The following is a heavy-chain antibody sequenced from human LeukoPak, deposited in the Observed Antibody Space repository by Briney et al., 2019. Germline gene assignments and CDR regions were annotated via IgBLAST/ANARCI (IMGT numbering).Heavy chain of an antibody. CDR2: IYQSGNT. CDR1: GGSISSTNW. J-gene: IGHJ6*03. Sequence: SETLSLTCAVSGGSISSTNWWRRVRQPPGKWLEWIGEIYQSGNTSYSASLESRVTISVDKSKSQFSLKLNSVAAADTAVYYCARNAFYCMDVWGKGTTVTVSS. V-gene: IGHV4-4*02. D-gene: IGHD2-2*01. CDR3: ARNAFYCMDV.